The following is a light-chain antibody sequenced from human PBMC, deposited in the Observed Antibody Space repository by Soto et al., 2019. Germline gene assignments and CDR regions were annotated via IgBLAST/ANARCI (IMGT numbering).Light chain of an antibody. CDR2: GAS. CDR1: QSISSK. CDR3: QQYNTWPYT. V-gene: IGKV3-15*01. J-gene: IGKJ2*01. Sequence: EIVMTQSPATLSVSPGERATLSCRASQSISSKLAWYEQKPGQAPRLLIYGASTRATGIPARFSGSGSGTEFTLTISSLQSEDFAVYYCQQYNTWPYTFGQGTKLEIK.